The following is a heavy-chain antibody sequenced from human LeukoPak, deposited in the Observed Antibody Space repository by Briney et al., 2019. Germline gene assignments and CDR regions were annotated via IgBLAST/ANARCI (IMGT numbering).Heavy chain of an antibody. CDR1: GFTFCSHA. CDR2: MFGSGGSP. D-gene: IGHD5-18*01. V-gene: IGHV3-23*01. CDR3: GKTTVGYSSGQKPAWPVDY. Sequence: PGGSLRLSCEASGFTFCSHAMYWVRQSPGEGLEGGACMFGSGGSPHYGDSVKGLFTISRHNPGNTVYLQINRLRSEDRAVYYCGKTTVGYSSGQKPAWPVDYWGQGTLVTVSS. J-gene: IGHJ4*02.